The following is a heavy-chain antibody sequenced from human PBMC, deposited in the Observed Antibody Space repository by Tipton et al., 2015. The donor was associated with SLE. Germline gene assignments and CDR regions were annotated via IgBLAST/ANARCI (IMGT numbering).Heavy chain of an antibody. CDR1: GGSISSYY. V-gene: IGHV4-59*05. J-gene: IGHJ6*03. Sequence: TLSLTCTVSGGSISSYYWSWIRQPPGKGLEWIGSIYYSGSTYYNPSLKSRVTISVDTSKNQFSLKLSSVTAADTAVYYCARARGYSYGYGPYYYYMDVWGKGTTVTVSS. CDR2: IYYSGST. CDR3: ARARGYSYGYGPYYYYMDV. D-gene: IGHD5-18*01.